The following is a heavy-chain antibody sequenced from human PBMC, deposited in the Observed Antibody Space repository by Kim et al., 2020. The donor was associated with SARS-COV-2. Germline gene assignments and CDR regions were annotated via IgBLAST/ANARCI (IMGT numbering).Heavy chain of an antibody. Sequence: YAQKFQGRVTITADESTSTAYMELSSLRAEDTAVYYCATYSSGWYLWFDPWGQGTLVTVSS. CDR3: ATYSSGWYLWFDP. V-gene: IGHV1-69*01. J-gene: IGHJ5*02. D-gene: IGHD6-19*01.